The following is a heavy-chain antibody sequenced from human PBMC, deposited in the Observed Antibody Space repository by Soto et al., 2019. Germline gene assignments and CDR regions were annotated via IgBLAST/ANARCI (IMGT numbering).Heavy chain of an antibody. Sequence: PSEPLCLTCTVSGGTISNFCWRWIRQPPGKGLEWIGYIYYSGSTNYNPSLKSRVTISVDTSKNQFSLKLSSVTAADTAVYYFARGNVLVPPAMWALGMDVRGQGTTVTVSS. CDR2: IYYSGST. D-gene: IGHD2-2*01. J-gene: IGHJ6*02. CDR3: ARGNVLVPPAMWALGMDV. V-gene: IGHV4-59*12. CDR1: GGTISNFC.